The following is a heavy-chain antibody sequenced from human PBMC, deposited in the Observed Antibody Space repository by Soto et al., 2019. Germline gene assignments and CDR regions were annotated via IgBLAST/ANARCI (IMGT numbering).Heavy chain of an antibody. Sequence: QVQLVESGGGVVQPGRSLRLSCAASGFTFSSFGMHWVRHTPGKGLEWLAVISYDGSHKLHADSVQGRFTISRDNSKNTLPLQMTSLRTADTAVYSCAKDLGLAGSASYPSYWRQGTLVTVSS. J-gene: IGHJ4*02. CDR1: GFTFSSFG. V-gene: IGHV3-30*18. CDR2: ISYDGSHK. CDR3: AKDLGLAGSASYPSY. D-gene: IGHD3-10*01.